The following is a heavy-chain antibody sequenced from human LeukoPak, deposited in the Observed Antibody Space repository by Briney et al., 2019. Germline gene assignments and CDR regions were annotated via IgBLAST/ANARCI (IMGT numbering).Heavy chain of an antibody. V-gene: IGHV1-2*06. CDR3: ASPRGRDGYNYGFFDY. J-gene: IGHJ4*02. D-gene: IGHD5-24*01. CDR1: GYTFTGHY. Sequence: ASVKVSCKASGYTFTGHYMHWVRQAPGQGLEWMGRINPNSGGTNYAQKFQGRVTMTRDTSISTAYMELSRLRYDDTAVYYCASPRGRDGYNYGFFDYWGQGTLVTVSS. CDR2: INPNSGGT.